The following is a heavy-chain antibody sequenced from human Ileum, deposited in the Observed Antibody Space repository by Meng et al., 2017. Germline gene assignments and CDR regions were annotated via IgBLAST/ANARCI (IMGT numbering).Heavy chain of an antibody. D-gene: IGHD1-26*01. Sequence: SETLSLTCTVPGYSISSGYYWGWIRQPPGKGLEWIGSIYHSGSTYYNPSLKSRVTISVDTSKNQFSLKLSSVTAADTAVYYCARDPLSGSYFPDYWGQGTLVTVSS. CDR3: ARDPLSGSYFPDY. V-gene: IGHV4-38-2*02. J-gene: IGHJ4*02. CDR1: GYSISSGYY. CDR2: IYHSGST.